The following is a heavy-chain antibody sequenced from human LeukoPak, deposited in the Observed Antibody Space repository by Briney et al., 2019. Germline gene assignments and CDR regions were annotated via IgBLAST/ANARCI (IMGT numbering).Heavy chain of an antibody. CDR2: IIPIFGTA. V-gene: IGHV1-69*13. D-gene: IGHD6-13*01. Sequence: SVKVSCKASGFIFTKYGISWVRQAPGQGLEWMGGIIPIFGTANYAQKFQGRVTITADESTSTAYMELSSLRSEDTAVYYCARVLEQQLVRWFDPWGQGTLVTVSS. CDR1: GFIFTKYG. J-gene: IGHJ5*02. CDR3: ARVLEQQLVRWFDP.